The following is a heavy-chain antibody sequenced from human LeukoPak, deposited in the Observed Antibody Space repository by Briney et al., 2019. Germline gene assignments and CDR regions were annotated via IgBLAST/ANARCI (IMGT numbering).Heavy chain of an antibody. CDR3: AGGSYYYDSSGRYWFDP. J-gene: IGHJ5*02. V-gene: IGHV4-34*01. Sequence: SETLSLTCAVYGGSFSGFYWSWIRQPPGKGLEWMGEINHSGSTNYNASLKSRVTISVDTSKNQFSLKLSSVTAADTAVYYCAGGSYYYDSSGRYWFDPWGQGTLVTVSS. CDR2: INHSGST. D-gene: IGHD3-22*01. CDR1: GGSFSGFY.